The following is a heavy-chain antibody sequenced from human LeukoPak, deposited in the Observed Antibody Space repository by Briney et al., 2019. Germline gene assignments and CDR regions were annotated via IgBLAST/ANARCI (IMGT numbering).Heavy chain of an antibody. CDR1: GFTFSSYA. V-gene: IGHV3-30*07. CDR2: ISYDGSNK. D-gene: IGHD4-17*01. J-gene: IGHJ4*02. Sequence: PGRSLRLSCAASGFTFSSYAMHWVRQAPGKGLEWVAVISYDGSNKYYADSVKGRFTISRDNSKNTLYLQMNSLRAEDTALYYCATENGDYTFDYWGQGTLVTVSS. CDR3: ATENGDYTFDY.